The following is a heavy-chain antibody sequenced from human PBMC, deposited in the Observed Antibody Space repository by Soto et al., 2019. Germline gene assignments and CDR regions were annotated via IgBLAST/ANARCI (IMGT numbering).Heavy chain of an antibody. Sequence: NPSETLSLTCAVYGGSFSGYYWSWIRQPPGKGLEWIGEINHSGSTNYNPSLKSRVTISVDTSKNQFSLKLSSVTAADTAVYYCARRRYYDFWSGYYMAPNWFDPWGQGTLVTVSS. CDR1: GGSFSGYY. V-gene: IGHV4-34*01. D-gene: IGHD3-3*01. CDR3: ARRRYYDFWSGYYMAPNWFDP. J-gene: IGHJ5*02. CDR2: INHSGST.